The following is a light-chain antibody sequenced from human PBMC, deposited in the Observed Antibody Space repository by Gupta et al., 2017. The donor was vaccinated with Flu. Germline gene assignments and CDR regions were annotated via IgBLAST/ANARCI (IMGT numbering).Light chain of an antibody. CDR2: GKN. CDR1: RLRSYY. CDR3: NSRDSSGNHYV. V-gene: IGLV3-19*01. Sequence: SSELTQDPAVSVALGQTVRITCQGARLRSYYASWYQQKPGQAPVLVIYGKNNRPSGIPDRFSGSSSGNTASLTITGAQAEDEADYYCNSRDSSGNHYVFGTGTKVTVL. J-gene: IGLJ1*01.